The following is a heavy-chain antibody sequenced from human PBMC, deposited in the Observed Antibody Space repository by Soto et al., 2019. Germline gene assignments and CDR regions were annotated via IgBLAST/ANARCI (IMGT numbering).Heavy chain of an antibody. CDR1: GLAFSSFW. J-gene: IGHJ6*02. Sequence: GGSLRLSCAASGLAFSSFWMSWVRQAPGKGLEWVAYIKQDGSEKYYVDSVKGRFTISRDNPKSSLYLQMNNLRAENTAVYYCSRGHKGLEVWGQGTMVTVSS. V-gene: IGHV3-7*01. CDR2: IKQDGSEK. CDR3: SRGHKGLEV.